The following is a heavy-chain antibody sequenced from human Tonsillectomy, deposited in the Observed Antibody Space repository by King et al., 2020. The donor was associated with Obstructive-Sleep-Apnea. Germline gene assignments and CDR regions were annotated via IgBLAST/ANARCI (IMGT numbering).Heavy chain of an antibody. D-gene: IGHD6-19*01. J-gene: IGHJ5*02. CDR2: ISYDGTNK. Sequence: QLVQSGGGVVQPGRSLRLSCAASGFTFSGYGMHWVRQAPGKGLEWVAVISYDGTNKYYADSVKGRFTISRDNSKNTLYLQMNSLRAEDTAVYYCAKEGGYSDGWYDLGWFDPWGQGTLVTVSS. CDR3: AKEGGYSDGWYDLGWFDP. CDR1: GFTFSGYG. V-gene: IGHV3-30*18.